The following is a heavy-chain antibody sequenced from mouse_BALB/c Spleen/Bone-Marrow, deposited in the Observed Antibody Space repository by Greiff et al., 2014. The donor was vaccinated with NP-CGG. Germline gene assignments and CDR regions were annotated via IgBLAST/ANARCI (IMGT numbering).Heavy chain of an antibody. D-gene: IGHD1-1*01. J-gene: IGHJ3*01. CDR2: IDPGNGNT. V-gene: IGHV14-3*02. CDR3: ASYYYGSSSFAY. Sequence: EVQLQQSGAELVKPGASVKLSCTASGFNIKDTYMHWVKQRPEQGLEWIGRIDPGNGNTKYVPKFQGKATITADTSSNTAYLQLSSLTSEDTAVYYCASYYYGSSSFAYWGQGTLVTVSA. CDR1: GFNIKDTY.